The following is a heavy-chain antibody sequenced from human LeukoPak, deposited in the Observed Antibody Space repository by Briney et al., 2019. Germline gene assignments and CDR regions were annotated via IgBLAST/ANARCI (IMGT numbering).Heavy chain of an antibody. J-gene: IGHJ6*02. CDR1: GFTFSSYG. CDR3: AKAVAATGHYYFGMDV. CDR2: IWYDGSNK. Sequence: GGSLRLSCAASGFTFSSYGMHWVRQAPGKGLEWVAVIWYDGSNKYYADSVKGRLTISRDNSKSTLYLQMNSLRAEDTAVYYCAKAVAATGHYYFGMDVWGQGTTVTVSS. D-gene: IGHD6-19*01. V-gene: IGHV3-33*06.